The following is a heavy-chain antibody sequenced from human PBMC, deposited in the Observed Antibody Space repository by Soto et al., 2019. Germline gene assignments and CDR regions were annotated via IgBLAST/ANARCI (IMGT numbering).Heavy chain of an antibody. CDR1: GGSVSSGSYY. CDR3: ARDRGGSSNWFDT. V-gene: IGHV4-61*01. D-gene: IGHD2-15*01. J-gene: IGHJ5*02. CDR2: IYYSGST. Sequence: SETLSLTCTVSGGSVSSGSYYWSWIRQPPGKGLEWIGYIYYSGSTNYNPSLKSRVTISVDTSKNQFSLKLSSVTAADTAVYYCARDRGGSSNWFDTWGQGTLVTVSS.